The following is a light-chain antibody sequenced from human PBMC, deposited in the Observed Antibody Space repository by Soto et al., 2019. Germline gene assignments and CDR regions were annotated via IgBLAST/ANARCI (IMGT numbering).Light chain of an antibody. CDR1: SSDVGGYNY. CDR2: EVS. Sequence: QSVLTQPASVSGSPGQSITISCTGTSSDVGGYNYVSWYQQHPGKAPKLMIYEVSNRPSGVSNRFSGSKSGNTASLTISGLQAEDEADCYCSSYTSSSTRDVFGTGTKVTVL. V-gene: IGLV2-14*01. J-gene: IGLJ1*01. CDR3: SSYTSSSTRDV.